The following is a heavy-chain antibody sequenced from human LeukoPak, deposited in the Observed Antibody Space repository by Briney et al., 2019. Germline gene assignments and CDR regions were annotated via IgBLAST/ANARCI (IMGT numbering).Heavy chain of an antibody. CDR2: INPNSGGT. CDR3: ARAGGGSYNDAFDI. CDR1: GYTFTGYY. Sequence: ASVKVSCKASGYTFTGYYMHWVRQAPGQGLEWMGWINPNSGGTNYAQKFQGRVTMTRDTSISTAYVELSRLRSDDTAVYYCARAGGGSYNDAFDIWGQGTMVTVSS. D-gene: IGHD1-26*01. V-gene: IGHV1-2*02. J-gene: IGHJ3*02.